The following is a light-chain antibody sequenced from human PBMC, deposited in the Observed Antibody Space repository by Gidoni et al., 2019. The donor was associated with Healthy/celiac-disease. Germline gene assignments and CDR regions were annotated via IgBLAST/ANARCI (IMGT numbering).Light chain of an antibody. Sequence: SSELTQDPAVSVALGQTVRITCQGDSLRSYYASWYQQKPGPAPVLVIYGKNNRPSVIPDRFSGSSSGNTASLTITGAQAEDEADYYCNSRDSSGNHLVVFGGGTKLTVL. J-gene: IGLJ2*01. CDR2: GKN. CDR3: NSRDSSGNHLVV. V-gene: IGLV3-19*01. CDR1: SLRSYY.